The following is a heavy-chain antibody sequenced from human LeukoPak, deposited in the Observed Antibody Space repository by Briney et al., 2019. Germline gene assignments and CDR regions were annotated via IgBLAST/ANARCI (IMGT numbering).Heavy chain of an antibody. CDR2: INHSGST. CDR3: ARAHYDYGDDY. Sequence: SETLSLTCAVYGGSFSGYCWSWIRQPPGKGLEWIGEINHSGSTNYNPSLKSRVTISVDTSKNQFSLKLSSVTAADTAVYYCARAHYDYGDDYWGQGTLVTVSS. V-gene: IGHV4-34*01. J-gene: IGHJ4*02. D-gene: IGHD4-17*01. CDR1: GGSFSGYC.